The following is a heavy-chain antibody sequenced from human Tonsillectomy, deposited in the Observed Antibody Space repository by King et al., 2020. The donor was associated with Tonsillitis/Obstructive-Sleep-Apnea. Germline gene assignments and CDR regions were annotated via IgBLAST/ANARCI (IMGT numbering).Heavy chain of an antibody. CDR2: MNPNSGNT. J-gene: IGHJ4*02. CDR3: ARGNPPRRFAQYYY. V-gene: IGHV1-8*01. Sequence: QLVQSGAEVKKPGASVKVSCKASGYTFTSYDINWVRQATGQGLEWMGWMNPNSGNTGYAQKFQGRVTMTRNTSISTAYMEMSSLRSEDTAVYYCARGNPPRRFAQYYYWGQGTLVTVSS. D-gene: IGHD3-16*01. CDR1: GYTFTSYD.